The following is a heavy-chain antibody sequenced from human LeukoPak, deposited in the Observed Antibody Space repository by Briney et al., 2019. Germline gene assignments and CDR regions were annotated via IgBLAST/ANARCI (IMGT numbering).Heavy chain of an antibody. CDR3: AGGGGRDGYNPFDY. J-gene: IGHJ4*02. D-gene: IGHD5-24*01. CDR2: IIPIFGTA. V-gene: IGHV1-69*13. Sequence: ASVKVSCKASGGTFSSYAISWVRQAPGQGLEWMGGIIPIFGTANYAQKFQGRVTITADESTSTAYMELSSLRSEDTAVYYCAGGGGRDGYNPFDYWGQGTLVTVSS. CDR1: GGTFSSYA.